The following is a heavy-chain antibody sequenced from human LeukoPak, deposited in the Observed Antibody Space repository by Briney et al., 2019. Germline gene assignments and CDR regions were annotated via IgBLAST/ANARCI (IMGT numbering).Heavy chain of an antibody. CDR2: ISAYNGNT. J-gene: IGHJ5*02. CDR3: ARGYCSGGSCYRGHWFDP. Sequence: ASVKVSCKASGYTFTSYGISWVRQAPGQGLEWMGWISAYNGNTNYAQKLQGRVTMTTDTSTSTAYMELRSLRSDDTAVYYCARGYCSGGSCYRGHWFDPWGQGTLVTVSS. D-gene: IGHD2-15*01. V-gene: IGHV1-18*01. CDR1: GYTFTSYG.